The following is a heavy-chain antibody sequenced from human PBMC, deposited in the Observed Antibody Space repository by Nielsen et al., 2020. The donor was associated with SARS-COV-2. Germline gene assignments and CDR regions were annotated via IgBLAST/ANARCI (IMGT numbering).Heavy chain of an antibody. CDR1: GFTFSSYAMH. V-gene: IGHV4-31*02. D-gene: IGHD2-2*02. CDR2: IYFTGRT. Sequence: LRLSCAASGFTFSSYAMHWVRQHPGKGLEWIGYIYFTGRTSYNPSLKSRVAISVDTSKNQFSLDLRSVTAADTAVYFCARGDLVVVPSPLLGLGPIFYYFCLDVWGKGTTVIVSS. CDR3: ARGDLVVVPSPLLGLGPIFYYFCLDV. J-gene: IGHJ6*03.